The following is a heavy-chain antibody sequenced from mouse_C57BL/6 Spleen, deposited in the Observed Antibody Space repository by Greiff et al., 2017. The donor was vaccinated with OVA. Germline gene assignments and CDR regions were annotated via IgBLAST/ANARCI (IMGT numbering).Heavy chain of an antibody. V-gene: IGHV1-69*01. CDR2: IDPSDSYT. Sequence: VQLQQPGAELVMPGASVKLSCKASGYTFTSYWMHWVKQRPGQGLEWIGEIDPSDSYTNYNQKFKGKSTLTVDKSSSPAYMQLSSLTSEDSAVYYCAREKRGYEDAMDYWGQGTSVTVSS. CDR3: AREKRGYEDAMDY. D-gene: IGHD2-2*01. J-gene: IGHJ4*01. CDR1: GYTFTSYW.